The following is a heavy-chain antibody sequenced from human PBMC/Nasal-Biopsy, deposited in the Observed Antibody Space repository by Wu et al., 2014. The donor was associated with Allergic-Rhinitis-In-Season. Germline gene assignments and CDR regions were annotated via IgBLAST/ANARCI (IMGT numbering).Heavy chain of an antibody. CDR2: ISGSGGST. CDR3: ARDTYYGSGSPGMDV. D-gene: IGHD3-10*01. Sequence: MSWVRQAPGKGLEWVSAISGSGGSTYYADSVKGRFTISRDNSKNTLYLQMNSLRDEDTAVYYCARDTYYGSGSPGMDVWGKGTTVTVSS. J-gene: IGHJ6*04. V-gene: IGHV3-23*01.